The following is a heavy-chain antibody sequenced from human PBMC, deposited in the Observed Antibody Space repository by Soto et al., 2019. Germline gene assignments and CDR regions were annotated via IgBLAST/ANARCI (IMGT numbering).Heavy chain of an antibody. CDR2: IKQDGSEK. V-gene: IGHV3-7*03. Sequence: GSLRLSCAASGFTFSSYWMSWVRQAPGKGLEWVANIKQDGSEKYYVDSVKGRFTICRDNAKNSLYLQMNSLRAEDTAVYYCARDESIVGATPGNLFDYWGQETLHTVSS. CDR1: GFTFSSYW. CDR3: ARDESIVGATPGNLFDY. D-gene: IGHD1-26*01. J-gene: IGHJ4*02.